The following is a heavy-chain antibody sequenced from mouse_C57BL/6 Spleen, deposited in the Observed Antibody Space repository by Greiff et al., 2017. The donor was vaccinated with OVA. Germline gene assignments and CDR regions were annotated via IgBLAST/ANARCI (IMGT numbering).Heavy chain of an antibody. Sequence: QVQLKESGAELVRPGSSVKLSCKASGYTFTSYWMHWVKQRPIQGLEWIGNIDPSDSETHYNQKFKDKATLTVDKSSSTAYMQLSSLTSEDSAVYYCATYCRNYDAMDYWGQGTSVTVSS. CDR3: ATYCRNYDAMDY. CDR1: GYTFTSYW. V-gene: IGHV1-52*01. J-gene: IGHJ4*01. CDR2: IDPSDSET. D-gene: IGHD2-1*01.